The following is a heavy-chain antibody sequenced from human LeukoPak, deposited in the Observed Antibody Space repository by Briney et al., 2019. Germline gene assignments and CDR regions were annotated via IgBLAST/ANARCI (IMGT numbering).Heavy chain of an antibody. Sequence: SETLSLTCTVSGYSLTSGYYWGWIRQPPGKGLEWIASIFHSGSTFYNPSVKSRVTISVDTSKNQFSLTLRSVTAADTAVYYCARLHVLLWFGELLGAFDIWGQGTMVTVSS. CDR3: ARLHVLLWFGELLGAFDI. D-gene: IGHD3-10*01. V-gene: IGHV4-38-2*02. CDR2: IFHSGST. J-gene: IGHJ3*02. CDR1: GYSLTSGYY.